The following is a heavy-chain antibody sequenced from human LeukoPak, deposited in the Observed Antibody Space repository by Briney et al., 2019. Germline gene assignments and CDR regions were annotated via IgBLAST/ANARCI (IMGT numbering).Heavy chain of an antibody. CDR2: INPKNDVT. CDR1: GYTFTGYY. V-gene: IGHV1-2*02. CDR3: ARDIVVVAATYDAFDI. D-gene: IGHD2-15*01. J-gene: IGHJ3*02. Sequence: GASVKVSCKASGYTFTGYYMHWVRQAPGQGLEWMGWINPKNDVTKFAQKLQGRVTMTSDRSISTAYMELSRLRSDDTAVYYCARDIVVVAATYDAFDIWGQGTMVTVSS.